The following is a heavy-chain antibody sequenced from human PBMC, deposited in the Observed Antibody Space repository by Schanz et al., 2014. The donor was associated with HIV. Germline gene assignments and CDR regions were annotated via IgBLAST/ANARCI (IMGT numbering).Heavy chain of an antibody. D-gene: IGHD3-22*01. CDR2: ISESGGRT. Sequence: EVQLLESGGGLEQPGGSLRLSCAASGFNFNNYAMTWVRQAPGKGLEWVSSISESGGRTYYADSVNGRFTISRDNSKNTLYLQMTTLRIDDTAVYYCAKPEYDSRGNSQSHFDYWGPGTLVTVSP. CDR1: GFNFNNYA. V-gene: IGHV3-23*01. J-gene: IGHJ4*02. CDR3: AKPEYDSRGNSQSHFDY.